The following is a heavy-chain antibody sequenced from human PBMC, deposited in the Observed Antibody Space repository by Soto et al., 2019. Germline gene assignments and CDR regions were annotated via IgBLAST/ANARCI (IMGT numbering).Heavy chain of an antibody. CDR1: GGSISSYY. V-gene: IGHV4-59*01. CDR3: ARDSDMLTKQQLVHHAFDI. CDR2: NYYSGST. D-gene: IGHD6-13*01. J-gene: IGHJ3*02. Sequence: SETLSLTCTVSGGSISSYYWSWIRQPPGKGLEWIGYNYYSGSTNYNPSLKSRVTISVDTSKNQFSLKLSSVTAADTAVYYCARDSDMLTKQQLVHHAFDIWGQGTMVTVSS.